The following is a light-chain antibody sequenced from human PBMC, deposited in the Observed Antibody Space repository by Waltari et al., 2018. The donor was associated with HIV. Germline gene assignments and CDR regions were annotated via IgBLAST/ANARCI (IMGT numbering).Light chain of an antibody. CDR1: QSVSNNY. J-gene: IGKJ4*01. Sequence: EIVLTQSPGTLSMSPGERATLSCRATQSVSNNYLAWYQQKPGQAPRLLIFGSSSRATGIPDRFSGSGSGTDFTLTISSLEPADFAVYYCQQRSDWPRSTFGGGTKVEIK. CDR2: GSS. CDR3: QQRSDWPRST. V-gene: IGKV3D-20*02.